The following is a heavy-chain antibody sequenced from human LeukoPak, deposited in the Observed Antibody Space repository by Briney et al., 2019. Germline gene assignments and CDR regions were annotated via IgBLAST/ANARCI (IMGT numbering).Heavy chain of an antibody. J-gene: IGHJ4*02. CDR2: INGDGSST. Sequence: GGSLRLSCAASGFTSSSYWMHWVRQAPGKGLVWVSHINGDGSSTSYADSMKGRVTISRDNAKNTLYLQINSLTAEDSAVYYCARDRSYNLDYWGQGTLVTVSS. CDR3: ARDRSYNLDY. D-gene: IGHD5-24*01. V-gene: IGHV3-74*01. CDR1: GFTSSSYW.